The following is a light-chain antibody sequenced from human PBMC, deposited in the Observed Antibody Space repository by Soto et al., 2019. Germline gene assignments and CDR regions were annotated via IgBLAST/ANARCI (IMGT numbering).Light chain of an antibody. J-gene: IGKJ5*01. V-gene: IGKV3-15*01. CDR3: QQSYSTLPIT. CDR2: GAS. Sequence: VMTQSPAPLSVSPGERVTLSCKSSQSVRSNLAWYQQKPGQSPRLLIYGASTRATGIPARFSGSGSGTEFTLTISSLQPEDFATYYCQQSYSTLPITLGQGTRLEIK. CDR1: QSVRSN.